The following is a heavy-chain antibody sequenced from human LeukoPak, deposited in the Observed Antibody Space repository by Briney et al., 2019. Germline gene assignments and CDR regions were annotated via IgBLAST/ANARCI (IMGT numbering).Heavy chain of an antibody. J-gene: IGHJ4*02. V-gene: IGHV1-18*01. CDR2: ISAYNGNT. Sequence: ASVKVSCKASGYTFTSYGISWVRQAPGQGLEWMGWISAYNGNTNYAQKLQGRVTMTTDTSTSTAYMELRSLRSDDTAVYYCARILTYYDSWSGYGPHYFDYWGQGTLVTVSS. CDR1: GYTFTSYG. CDR3: ARILTYYDSWSGYGPHYFDY. D-gene: IGHD3-3*01.